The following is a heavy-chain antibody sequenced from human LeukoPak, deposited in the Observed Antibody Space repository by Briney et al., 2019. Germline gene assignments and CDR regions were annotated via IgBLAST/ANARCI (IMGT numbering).Heavy chain of an antibody. V-gene: IGHV1-3*01. CDR1: GXTFTSYA. CDR2: XXAGNGNT. D-gene: IGHD5-18*01. J-gene: IGHJ5*02. CDR3: ARDGDVDTAMVTNWFDH. Sequence: ASXXVXCXXSGXTFTSYAMHWVRQAPGQRLEXXXXXXAGNGNTKYSQKFQGRVTITRDTSASTAYMELSSLRSEDTAVYYCARDGDVDTAMVTNWFDHWGQGTLVTVSS.